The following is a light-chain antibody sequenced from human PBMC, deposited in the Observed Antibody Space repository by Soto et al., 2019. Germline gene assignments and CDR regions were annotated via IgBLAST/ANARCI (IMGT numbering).Light chain of an antibody. CDR3: QQYNTYTT. CDR2: DAS. Sequence: DIQLTQSPSTLSAAVGDSATITCRASQNIRNLLAWYQQKPGKAPKPLIYDASTLKTGVPSRFSGSGSGSDFNFTITGLQPDDFATYFCQQYNTYTTFGQGTRLEIK. J-gene: IGKJ5*01. CDR1: QNIRNL. V-gene: IGKV1-5*01.